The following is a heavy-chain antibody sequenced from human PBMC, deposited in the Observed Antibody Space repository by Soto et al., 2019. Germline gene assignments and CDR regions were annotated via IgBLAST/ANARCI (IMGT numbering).Heavy chain of an antibody. CDR3: ARVPPGGFAPYYFDY. CDR2: IYRSGST. CDR1: GYSISSGYY. V-gene: IGHV4-38-2*01. J-gene: IGHJ4*02. Sequence: SETLSLTCAVSGYSISSGYYWGWIRQPPGEGLEWIGSIYRSGSTYYNPSLKSPVTISVDTSKNQFSLKLSSVTAADTAVYYCARVPPGGFAPYYFDYRGQGTLVTVSS. D-gene: IGHD2-15*01.